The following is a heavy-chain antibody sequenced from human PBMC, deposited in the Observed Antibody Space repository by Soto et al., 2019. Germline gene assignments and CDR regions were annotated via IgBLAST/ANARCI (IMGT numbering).Heavy chain of an antibody. Sequence: ASVKVSCKASGYTFTSYGISWVRQAPGQGLEWMGWISAYNGNTNYAQKLQGRVTMTTDTSTSTAYMELRSLRSDDTAVYYCARDRIVLMVYAILGYYYYGMDVWGQGTTVTVSS. V-gene: IGHV1-18*01. D-gene: IGHD2-8*01. CDR2: ISAYNGNT. J-gene: IGHJ6*02. CDR3: ARDRIVLMVYAILGYYYYGMDV. CDR1: GYTFTSYG.